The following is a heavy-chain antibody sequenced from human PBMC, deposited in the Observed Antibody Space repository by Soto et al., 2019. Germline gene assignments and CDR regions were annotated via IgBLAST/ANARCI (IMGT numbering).Heavy chain of an antibody. D-gene: IGHD3-22*01. CDR2: IKQDGSEK. J-gene: IGHJ5*02. CDR3: AREVADSSGPENWFDP. CDR1: GFTFSSYW. V-gene: IGHV3-7*03. Sequence: GGSLRLSCAASGFTFSSYWMSWVRQAPGKGLEWVANIKQDGSEKYYVDSVKGRFTISRDNAKNSLYLQMNSLRAEDTAVYYCAREVADSSGPENWFDPWGQGTLVTVSS.